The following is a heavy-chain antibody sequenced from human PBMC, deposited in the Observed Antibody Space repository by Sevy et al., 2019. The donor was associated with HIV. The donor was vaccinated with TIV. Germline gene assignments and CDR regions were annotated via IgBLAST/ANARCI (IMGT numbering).Heavy chain of an antibody. D-gene: IGHD2-21*02. Sequence: GSLRLSCAASGFTFSSYGMHWVRQAPGKGLEWVAVIWYDGSNKYYADSVKGRFTISRDNSKNTLYLQMNSLRAEDTAVYYCARDWTSYCGGDCYSDYWGQGTLVTVSS. J-gene: IGHJ4*02. CDR2: IWYDGSNK. CDR1: GFTFSSYG. CDR3: ARDWTSYCGGDCYSDY. V-gene: IGHV3-33*01.